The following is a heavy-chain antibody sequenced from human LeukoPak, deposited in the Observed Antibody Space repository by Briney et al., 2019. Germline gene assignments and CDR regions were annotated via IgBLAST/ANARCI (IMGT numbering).Heavy chain of an antibody. CDR3: ARTQWFGESDGMDV. D-gene: IGHD3-10*01. V-gene: IGHV4-59*12. CDR1: GASISSYY. Sequence: SETLSLTCTVSGASISSYYWNWLRQPPGKGLEWIGYMDNSGSTNYNPSLKSRVTISVDRSKNQFSLKLSSVTAADTAVYYCARTQWFGESDGMDVWGQGTTVTVSS. J-gene: IGHJ6*02. CDR2: MDNSGST.